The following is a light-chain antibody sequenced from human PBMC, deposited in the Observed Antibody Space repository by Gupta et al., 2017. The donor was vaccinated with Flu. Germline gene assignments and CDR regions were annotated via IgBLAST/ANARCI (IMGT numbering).Light chain of an antibody. CDR3: QQYNSWRT. V-gene: IGKV1-5*03. J-gene: IGKJ1*01. CDR2: KAS. Sequence: VGERVTITCRASQAISTWLAWYQQKPGKAPNLLISKASRLASGVPSRFSGSGSGTEFTLTISSLQPDDLATYYCQQYNSWRTFGQGTKVEIK. CDR1: QAISTW.